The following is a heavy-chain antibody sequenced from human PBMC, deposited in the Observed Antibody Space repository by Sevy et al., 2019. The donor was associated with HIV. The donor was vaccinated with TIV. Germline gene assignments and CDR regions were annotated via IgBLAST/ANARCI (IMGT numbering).Heavy chain of an antibody. D-gene: IGHD3-3*01. CDR1: GFTFNNAW. CDR2: IKSKTAGGTT. V-gene: IGHV3-15*05. J-gene: IGHJ4*02. CDR3: TTKQDFWSGYFYFDY. Sequence: GGSLRLSCAASGFTFNNAWMSWVRQAPGKGLEWVGRIKSKTAGGTTDYAAPVKGRFTISRDDSKNTLYLQMNSLKTDDTAVSCCTTKQDFWSGYFYFDYWGQGTLVTVSS.